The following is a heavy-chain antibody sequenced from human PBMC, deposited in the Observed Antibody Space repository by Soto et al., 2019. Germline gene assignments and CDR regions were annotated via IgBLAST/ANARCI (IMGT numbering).Heavy chain of an antibody. CDR1: GGTFSSYA. J-gene: IGHJ6*02. CDR3: ARGRRDYYYYGMDV. V-gene: IGHV1-69*06. CDR2: IIPIFGTA. Sequence: GASVKVSCKASGGTFSSYAISGVRQAPGQGLEWMGGIIPIFGTANYAQKFQGRVTITADKSTSTAYMELSSLRSEDTAVYYCARGRRDYYYYGMDVWGQGTTVTVSS.